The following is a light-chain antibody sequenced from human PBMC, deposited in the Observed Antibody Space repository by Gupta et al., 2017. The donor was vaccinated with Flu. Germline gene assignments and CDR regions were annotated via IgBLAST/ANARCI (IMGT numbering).Light chain of an antibody. CDR2: GKN. Sequence: SSELTQDPAVSVALGQTVRITCQGDSLRGYYASWYQQKPGQAPVLVIYGKNNRPSGIPDRFSGSSSGNTASLTITGAQAEDEADYYCNSRDSSGNHPVFGGGTKLTVL. CDR1: SLRGYY. V-gene: IGLV3-19*01. J-gene: IGLJ2*01. CDR3: NSRDSSGNHPV.